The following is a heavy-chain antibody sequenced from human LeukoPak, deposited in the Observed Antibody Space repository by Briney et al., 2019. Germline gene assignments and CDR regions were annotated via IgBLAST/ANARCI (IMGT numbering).Heavy chain of an antibody. Sequence: ASVKVSCKASGYTFTSYYMHWVRQAPGQGLEWMGIINLSGGSTCYAQKFQGRVTMTRDMSTSTVYMELSSLRSEDTAVYYCARVDAGYGGNSPDFDYWGQGTLVTVSS. CDR1: GYTFTSYY. D-gene: IGHD4-23*01. J-gene: IGHJ4*02. CDR3: ARVDAGYGGNSPDFDY. CDR2: INLSGGST. V-gene: IGHV1-46*01.